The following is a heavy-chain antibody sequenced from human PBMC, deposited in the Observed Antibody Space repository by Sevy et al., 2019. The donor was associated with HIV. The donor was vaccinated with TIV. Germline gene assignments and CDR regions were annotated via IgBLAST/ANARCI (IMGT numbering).Heavy chain of an antibody. Sequence: SETLSLTCSVSGISITSYYWGWIRQPPGQGLEWIGYTFHTGTSNYNSSLRSRVSMSIDTSRSQFSLMLTSVTAADTAIYFCARGNGHYLYWGQGILVTVSS. V-gene: IGHV4-59*01. CDR1: GISITSYY. CDR3: ARGNGHYLY. J-gene: IGHJ4*02. D-gene: IGHD2-8*01. CDR2: TFHTGTS.